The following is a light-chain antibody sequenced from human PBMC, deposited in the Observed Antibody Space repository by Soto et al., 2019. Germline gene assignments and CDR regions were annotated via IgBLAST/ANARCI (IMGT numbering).Light chain of an antibody. J-gene: IGLJ2*01. Sequence: QSVLTQSPSASGSPGQSVTISCTGTSGDVGGYNYVSWYQQHPGKAPKLMIYEVTRRPSGVPDRFSGSKSGNTASLTVSGLQAEDEADYYCNSYAGSNILIFGGGTKVTVL. V-gene: IGLV2-8*01. CDR2: EVT. CDR3: NSYAGSNILI. CDR1: SGDVGGYNY.